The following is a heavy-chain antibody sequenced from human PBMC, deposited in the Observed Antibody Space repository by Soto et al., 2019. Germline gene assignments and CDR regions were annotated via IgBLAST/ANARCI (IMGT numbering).Heavy chain of an antibody. CDR1: GGSISSGDYY. CDR2: IYYSGST. Sequence: SETLSLTCTVSGGSISSGDYYWSWIRQPPGKGLEWIGYIYYSGSTYYNPSLKSRVTISVDTSKNQFSLKLSFVTAADTAVYYCARLLWFGELLSTYYFDYWGQGTLVTVSS. D-gene: IGHD3-10*01. CDR3: ARLLWFGELLSTYYFDY. J-gene: IGHJ4*02. V-gene: IGHV4-30-4*01.